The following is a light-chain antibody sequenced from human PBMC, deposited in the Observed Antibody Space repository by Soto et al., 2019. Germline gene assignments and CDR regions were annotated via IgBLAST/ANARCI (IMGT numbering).Light chain of an antibody. Sequence: EIVMTQSPATLAVSPGERATLSCRASQSVSSNLAWYQQKPGQAPRLLIYGASTRATGIPARFSGSRSGTEFTLTNSSLQSEDFAVYYCQQYNNWPPYTFGQGTKLESK. CDR2: GAS. CDR3: QQYNNWPPYT. V-gene: IGKV3-15*01. CDR1: QSVSSN. J-gene: IGKJ2*01.